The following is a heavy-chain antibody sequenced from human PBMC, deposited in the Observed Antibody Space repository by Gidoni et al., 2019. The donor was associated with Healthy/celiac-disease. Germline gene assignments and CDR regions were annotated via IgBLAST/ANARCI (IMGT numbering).Heavy chain of an antibody. CDR1: GFPFSSYS. CDR3: ATTQQIPYGRSNRRWVDP. J-gene: IGHJ5*02. V-gene: IGHV3-21*01. Sequence: EVKLVYSEGGLVKPGGSLRLPYAASGFPFSSYSMNWVRQAPGKGLEWVSSSSSSSSYIYYADSVKGRFTNSRDNAKNSLYLQMNSLRAEDTAVYYCATTQQIPYGRSNRRWVDPWGQGTRVTVSS. D-gene: IGHD2-2*01. CDR2: SSSSSSYI.